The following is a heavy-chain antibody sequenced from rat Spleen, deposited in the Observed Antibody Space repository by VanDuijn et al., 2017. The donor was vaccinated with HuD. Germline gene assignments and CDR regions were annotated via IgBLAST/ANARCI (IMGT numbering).Heavy chain of an antibody. J-gene: IGHJ2*01. CDR2: ISYDGGST. CDR1: GFTFSDYA. Sequence: EVQLVESGGGLVQPGNSLKLPCAASGFTFSDYAMAWVRQSPKKGLEWVASISYDGGSTYYRDSVKGRFTISRDNAKSSLYLQMDSLRSEDTATYYCTTSYGGYSELFDYWGQGVMVTVSS. CDR3: TTSYGGYSELFDY. D-gene: IGHD1-11*01. V-gene: IGHV5-20*01.